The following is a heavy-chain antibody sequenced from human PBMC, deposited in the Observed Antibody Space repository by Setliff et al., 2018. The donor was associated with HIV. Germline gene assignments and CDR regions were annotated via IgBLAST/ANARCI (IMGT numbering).Heavy chain of an antibody. Sequence: SETLSLTCTVSGGSISSGGYYWNWIRQHPGKGLEWIGYIFYNENTQYDPSLRSRVSMSVDTSKNQFSLNLRTVTAADTAIYFCARGRPFGKFVDYFDSWGQGKRVTVS. D-gene: IGHD2-21*01. V-gene: IGHV4-31*03. CDR2: IFYNENT. J-gene: IGHJ4*02. CDR3: ARGRPFGKFVDYFDS. CDR1: GGSISSGGYY.